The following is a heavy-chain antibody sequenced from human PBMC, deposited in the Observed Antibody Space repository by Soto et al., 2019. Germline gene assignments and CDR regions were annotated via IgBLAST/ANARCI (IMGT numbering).Heavy chain of an antibody. Sequence: SVKVSCKASGGTFSSYAISWVRQAPGQGLEWMGGIIPIFGTANYAQKFQGRVTITADKSTSTAYMELSSLRSEDTAVYYCASPRGYCSSTSCYDLFDYWGQGTLVTVSS. J-gene: IGHJ4*02. V-gene: IGHV1-69*06. CDR1: GGTFSSYA. D-gene: IGHD2-2*01. CDR3: ASPRGYCSSTSCYDLFDY. CDR2: IIPIFGTA.